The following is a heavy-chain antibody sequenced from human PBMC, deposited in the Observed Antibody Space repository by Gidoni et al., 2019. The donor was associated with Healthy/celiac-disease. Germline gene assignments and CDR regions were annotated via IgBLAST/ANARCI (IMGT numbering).Heavy chain of an antibody. V-gene: IGHV4-34*01. CDR2: INHSGST. D-gene: IGHD2-8*01. J-gene: IGHJ6*02. Sequence: QVQLQQWGAGLLKPSETLSLTCAVYGGSFSGYYWSWIRQPPGKGLEWLGEINHSGSTNYNPSLKSRVTISVDTSKNQFSLKLSSVTAADTAVYYCARSGRMVYAINYYGMDVWGQGTTVTVSS. CDR1: GGSFSGYY. CDR3: ARSGRMVYAINYYGMDV.